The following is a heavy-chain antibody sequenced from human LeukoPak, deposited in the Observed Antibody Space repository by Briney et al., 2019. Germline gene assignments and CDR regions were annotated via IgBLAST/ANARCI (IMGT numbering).Heavy chain of an antibody. Sequence: SETLSLTCTASGGSISSNYWTWIRQPAGEGLEWIGRIYSSGSTNYNPSLKSRVTMSVDTSKNQFSLKLGSVTAADTAVYYCARGSYSGSSTGAFDIWGLGTMVTVSS. CDR3: ARGSYSGSSTGAFDI. V-gene: IGHV4-4*07. CDR2: IYSSGST. J-gene: IGHJ3*02. CDR1: GGSISSNY. D-gene: IGHD1-26*01.